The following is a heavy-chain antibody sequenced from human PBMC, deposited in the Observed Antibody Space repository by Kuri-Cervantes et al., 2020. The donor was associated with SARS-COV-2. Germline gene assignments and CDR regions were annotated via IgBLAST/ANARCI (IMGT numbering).Heavy chain of an antibody. CDR2: ISSSSSTI. D-gene: IGHD2-2*02. V-gene: IGHV3-48*01. CDR1: GFTFSSYS. Sequence: GESLKISCAASGFTFSSYSMNWVRQAPGKGLEWVSYISSSSSTIYYADSVKGRFTISRDNAKNSLYLQMNSLRAEDTAVYYCARDPYCSSTSCYTGNYYYGMDVWGQGTTVTVSS. J-gene: IGHJ6*02. CDR3: ARDPYCSSTSCYTGNYYYGMDV.